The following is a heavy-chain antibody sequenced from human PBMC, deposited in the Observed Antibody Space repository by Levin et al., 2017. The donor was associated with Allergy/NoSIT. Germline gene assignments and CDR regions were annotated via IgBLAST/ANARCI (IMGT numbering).Heavy chain of an antibody. Sequence: GSLRLSCTVSGGSISSYYWSWIRQPPGKGLEWIGYIYYSGSTNYNPSLKSRVTISVDTSKNQFSLKLSSVTAADTAVYYCARHSHWNAHFDYWGQGTLVTVSS. D-gene: IGHD1-1*01. CDR1: GGSISSYY. V-gene: IGHV4-59*08. J-gene: IGHJ4*02. CDR2: IYYSGST. CDR3: ARHSHWNAHFDY.